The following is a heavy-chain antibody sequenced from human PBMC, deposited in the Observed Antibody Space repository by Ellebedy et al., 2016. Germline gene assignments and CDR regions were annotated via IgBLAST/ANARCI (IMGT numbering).Heavy chain of an antibody. CDR1: GGSISSGDYY. J-gene: IGHJ4*02. Sequence: SETLSLTCTVSGGSISSGDYYWSWIRQPPGKGLEWIGYIYYSGSTFYNPSLKSRVTISVDTSKNQFSLKLNSVTAADTAVYYCVRDSGYDSYYFDYWGQGTLVTVSS. CDR2: IYYSGST. V-gene: IGHV4-30-4*01. CDR3: VRDSGYDSYYFDY. D-gene: IGHD5-12*01.